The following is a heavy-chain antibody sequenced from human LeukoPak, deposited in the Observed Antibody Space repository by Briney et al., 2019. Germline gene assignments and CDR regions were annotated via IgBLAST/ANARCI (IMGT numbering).Heavy chain of an antibody. CDR3: ARDTVTTLGGDYYYMDV. D-gene: IGHD4-17*01. V-gene: IGHV4-34*01. J-gene: IGHJ6*03. Sequence: SGTLSLTCAVYGGSFSGYYWSGIRQPPGRGREGIGGINHIGITKYKPSLKSRVTISGHTPKNQFSLKLRSVTAADTAVYYCARDTVTTLGGDYYYMDVWGKGTTVTVSS. CDR2: INHIGIT. CDR1: GGSFSGYY.